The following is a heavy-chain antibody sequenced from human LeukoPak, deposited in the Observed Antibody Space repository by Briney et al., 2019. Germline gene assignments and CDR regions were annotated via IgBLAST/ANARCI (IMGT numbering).Heavy chain of an antibody. CDR3: ARQTTLYYYDSSGYYYVPTLDY. V-gene: IGHV3-7*01. CDR1: GFTFSTYW. Sequence: GGSLRLSCSASGFTFSTYWMSWVRQAPGKGLEWVANMRRDGNEIYYLDSVRGRFTISRDNAKNSLYLQMNSLRAEDTAVYYCARQTTLYYYDSSGYYYVPTLDYWGQGTLVTVSS. CDR2: MRRDGNEI. J-gene: IGHJ4*02. D-gene: IGHD3-22*01.